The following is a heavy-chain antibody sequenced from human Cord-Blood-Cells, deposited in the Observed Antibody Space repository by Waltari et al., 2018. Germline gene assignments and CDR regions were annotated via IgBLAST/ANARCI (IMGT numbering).Heavy chain of an antibody. CDR1: GFTFSSYE. J-gene: IGHJ3*02. D-gene: IGHD2-2*01. V-gene: IGHV3-48*03. Sequence: EVQLVESGGGLVQPGGSLRLSCAASGFTFSSYEMNWVRQAPGKGLEWGSYISSSGSTSYDADSVKGRVTISRDNAKGSLYLQMNSLRAEDTAVYYCARGYGYCSSTSCYDAFDIWGQGTMVTVSS. CDR2: ISSSGSTS. CDR3: ARGYGYCSSTSCYDAFDI.